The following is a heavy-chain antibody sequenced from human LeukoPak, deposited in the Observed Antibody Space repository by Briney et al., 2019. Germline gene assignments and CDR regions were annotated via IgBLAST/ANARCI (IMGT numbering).Heavy chain of an antibody. CDR1: GFTFSDSY. CDR2: ISNSGDSI. Sequence: GSLRLSCAASGFTFSDSYMTWIRQAPGKGLERVSFISNSGDSIYYADSVKGRFTTSRDNAKNSLFLQMNSLRAEDTAVYYCARDKYTGDSYFAYWGQGIVVTVSS. J-gene: IGHJ4*02. CDR3: ARDKYTGDSYFAY. V-gene: IGHV3-11*04. D-gene: IGHD1-1*01.